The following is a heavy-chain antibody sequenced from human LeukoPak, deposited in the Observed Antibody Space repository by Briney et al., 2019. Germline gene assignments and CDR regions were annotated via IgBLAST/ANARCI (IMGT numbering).Heavy chain of an antibody. V-gene: IGHV3-23*01. J-gene: IGHJ4*02. CDR1: GFTFSSYA. CDR2: ISGSGYNT. Sequence: GGSLRLSWAASGFTFSSYAVSWVRQAPGKGLEWVSAISGSGYNTYYADSVKGRFTISRDNSKNTVYLQMNSLTVEDTALYYCVQEREGVTLNWGQGTLVTVSS. D-gene: IGHD3-10*01. CDR3: VQEREGVTLN.